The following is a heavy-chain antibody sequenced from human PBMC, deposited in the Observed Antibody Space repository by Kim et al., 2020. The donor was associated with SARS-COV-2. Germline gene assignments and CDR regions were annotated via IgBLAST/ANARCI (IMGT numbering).Heavy chain of an antibody. V-gene: IGHV4-34*01. J-gene: IGHJ6*02. D-gene: IGHD3-3*01. CDR3: ARVPPKLRFLEWLPRGYYYGMDV. CDR2: INHSGST. Sequence: SETLSLTCAVYGGSFSGYYWSWIRQPPGKGLEWIGEINHSGSTNYNPSLKSRVTISVDTSKNQFSLKLSSVTAADTAVYYCARVPPKLRFLEWLPRGYYYGMDVWGQGTTVTVSS. CDR1: GGSFSGYY.